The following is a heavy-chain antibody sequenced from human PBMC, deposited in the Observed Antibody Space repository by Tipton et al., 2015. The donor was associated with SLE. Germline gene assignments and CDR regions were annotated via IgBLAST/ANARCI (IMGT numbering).Heavy chain of an antibody. V-gene: IGHV4-59*01. D-gene: IGHD7-27*01. CDR3: ARGNTGEIDY. CDR1: GGSISSYY. CDR2: IYYSGST. J-gene: IGHJ4*02. Sequence: TLSLTCTVSGGSISSYYWSWIRQPPGKGLEWIGYIYYSGSTNYNPSLKSRVTTSVDTSKNQFSLKLSSVTAADTAVYYCARGNTGEIDYWGQGTLVTVSS.